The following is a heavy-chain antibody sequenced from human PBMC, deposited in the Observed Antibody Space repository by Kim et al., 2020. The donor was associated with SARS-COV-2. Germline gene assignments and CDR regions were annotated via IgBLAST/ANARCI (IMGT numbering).Heavy chain of an antibody. CDR3: ARVGTSGFDS. V-gene: IGHV3-74*03. CDR2: IDHTGTYV. Sequence: GGSLRLSCAASGFRFNIFWIHWVRQGPGKGLTWVSCIDHTGTYVKYADAVKGRFTISRDNGKSTVYLQMNSLEVADTAVYYCARVGTSGFDSWGQGALVTVSS. D-gene: IGHD1-26*01. CDR1: GFRFNIFW. J-gene: IGHJ4*02.